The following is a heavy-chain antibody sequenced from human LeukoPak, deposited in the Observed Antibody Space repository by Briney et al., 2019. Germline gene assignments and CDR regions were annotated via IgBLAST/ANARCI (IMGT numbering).Heavy chain of an antibody. Sequence: ASVKVSCKASGYTFTSYYMHWVRQAPVQGLEWMGIINPSGGSTSYAQKFQGRVTMTRDTSTSTVYMELSSLRSEDTAVYYCARGDYDFWSGYYTGNWFDPWGQGTLVTVSS. J-gene: IGHJ5*02. CDR2: INPSGGST. CDR1: GYTFTSYY. CDR3: ARGDYDFWSGYYTGNWFDP. D-gene: IGHD3-3*01. V-gene: IGHV1-46*03.